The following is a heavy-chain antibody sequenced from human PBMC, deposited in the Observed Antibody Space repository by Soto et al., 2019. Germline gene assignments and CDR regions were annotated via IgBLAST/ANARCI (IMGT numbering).Heavy chain of an antibody. Sequence: GSLRLSCAASGFTFSNYWMSWVRQAPGKGLEWVANIKQDGSERYYVDSVKGRFTLSRDNAKNSLQLQMSSLRDGDTAIYFCARVAYGNGWIFDYWGQGTLVTVSS. V-gene: IGHV3-7*01. CDR1: GFTFSNYW. CDR3: ARVAYGNGWIFDY. D-gene: IGHD6-19*01. CDR2: IKQDGSER. J-gene: IGHJ4*01.